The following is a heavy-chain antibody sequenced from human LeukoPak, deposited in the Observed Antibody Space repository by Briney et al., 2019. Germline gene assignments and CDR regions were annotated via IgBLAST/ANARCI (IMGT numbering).Heavy chain of an antibody. CDR2: ISGASVYI. J-gene: IGHJ4*02. CDR3: VRDLPETSGWYAGY. V-gene: IGHV3-21*01. D-gene: IGHD6-19*01. Sequence: GGSLRLSCAASGFTFSSYAMLWVRQAPGKGLEWVSSISGASVYIYYADSVRGRFTISRDNAKNSLYLQMNSLRAEDTAIYYCVRDLPETSGWYAGYWGQGTLVTVSS. CDR1: GFTFSSYA.